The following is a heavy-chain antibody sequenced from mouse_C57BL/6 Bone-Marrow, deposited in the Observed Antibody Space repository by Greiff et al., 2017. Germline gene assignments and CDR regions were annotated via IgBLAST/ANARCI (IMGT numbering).Heavy chain of an antibody. Sequence: VQLQQSGAELVKPGASVKLSCKASGYTFTSYWMHWVKQRPGRGLEWIGRIDPNSGGTKYNEKFKSKATLTVDKPSSTAYMQLSSLTSEDSAVYYCASSPITRVVYWYFEVWGTGTTVTVSS. J-gene: IGHJ1*03. CDR1: GYTFTSYW. CDR3: ASSPITRVVYWYFEV. D-gene: IGHD1-1*01. V-gene: IGHV1-72*01. CDR2: IDPNSGGT.